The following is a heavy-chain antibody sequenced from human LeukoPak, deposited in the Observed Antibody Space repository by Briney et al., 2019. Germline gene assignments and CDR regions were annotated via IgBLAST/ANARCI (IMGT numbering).Heavy chain of an antibody. V-gene: IGHV4-30-2*01. D-gene: IGHD6-6*01. Sequence: SETLSLTCTVSGGSITSGGFYWSWIRQPLGKGLEWIGYIYHSGSSYYNPSLKSRATISVDRSKKQFSLRLSSVTAADTAVYYCARGSFGSSFDYWGQGTLVTVSS. CDR1: GGSITSGGFY. CDR2: IYHSGSS. J-gene: IGHJ4*02. CDR3: ARGSFGSSFDY.